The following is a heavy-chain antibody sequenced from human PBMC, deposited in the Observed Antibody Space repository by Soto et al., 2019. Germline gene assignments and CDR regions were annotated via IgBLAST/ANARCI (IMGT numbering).Heavy chain of an antibody. V-gene: IGHV4-39*01. J-gene: IGHJ4*02. CDR2: IYYSGST. CDR1: GGSITGSSYY. Sequence: SETLSLTCTVSGGSITGSSYYWGWIRQPPGKGLEWIGSIYYSGSTYYNPSLKSRVTISVDTSKNQFSLKLSSVTAADTAVYYCMLGSGWKDFDYWGQGTLVTVSS. CDR3: MLGSGWKDFDY. D-gene: IGHD3-22*01.